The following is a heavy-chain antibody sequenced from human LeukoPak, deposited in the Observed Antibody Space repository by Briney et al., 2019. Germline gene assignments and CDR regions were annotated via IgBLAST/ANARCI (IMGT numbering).Heavy chain of an antibody. CDR2: ISSSSSYI. D-gene: IGHD3-10*01. CDR1: GFTFSSYS. Sequence: GESLKISCAASGFTFSSYSMNWVRQAPGKGLEWVSSISSSSSYIYYADSVKGRFTISRDNAKNSLYLQMNSLRAEDTAVYYCARDEINYGSGSFDYWGQGTLVTVSS. CDR3: ARDEINYGSGSFDY. J-gene: IGHJ4*02. V-gene: IGHV3-21*01.